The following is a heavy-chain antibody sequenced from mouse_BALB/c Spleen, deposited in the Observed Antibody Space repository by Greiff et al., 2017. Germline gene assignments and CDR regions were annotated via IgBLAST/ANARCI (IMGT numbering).Heavy chain of an antibody. V-gene: IGHV5-4*02. J-gene: IGHJ4*01. CDR2: ISDGGSYT. CDR1: GFTFSDYY. CDR3: AREIITTHYYAMDY. Sequence: DVKLVESGGGLVKPGGSLKLSCAASGFTFSDYYMYWVRQTPEKRLEWVATISDGGSYTYYPDSVKGRFTISRDNAKNNLYLQMSSLKSEDSAMYYCAREIITTHYYAMDYWGQGTSVTVSS. D-gene: IGHD1-1*01.